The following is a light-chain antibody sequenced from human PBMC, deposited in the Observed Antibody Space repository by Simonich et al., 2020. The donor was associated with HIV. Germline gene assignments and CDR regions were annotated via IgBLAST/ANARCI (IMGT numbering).Light chain of an antibody. J-gene: IGKJ1*01. Sequence: DIQMTQSPSTLSASVGDRVTIACRASQSISSYLAWYQQKPGKAPKLLIYKASTLEGGVPSRFIGSGSGTEFTLTISSLQPEDFATYYCLQHNSFPWTFGQGTKVEIK. V-gene: IGKV1-5*03. CDR2: KAS. CDR3: LQHNSFPWT. CDR1: QSISSY.